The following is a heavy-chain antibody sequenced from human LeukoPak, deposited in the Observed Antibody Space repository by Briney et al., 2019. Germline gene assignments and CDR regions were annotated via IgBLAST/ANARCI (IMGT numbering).Heavy chain of an antibody. V-gene: IGHV4-39*01. J-gene: IGHJ6*03. CDR3: ARFPLGPDYYDYYMDV. CDR2: IYYSGST. Sequence: SETLSLTCTVSGGSTSSSSYYWGWIRQPPGKGLEWIGSIYYSGSTYYNPSLKSRVTISVDTSKNQFSLKLSSVTAADTAVYYCARFPLGPDYYDYYMDVWGKGTTVTVSS. CDR1: GGSTSSSSYY.